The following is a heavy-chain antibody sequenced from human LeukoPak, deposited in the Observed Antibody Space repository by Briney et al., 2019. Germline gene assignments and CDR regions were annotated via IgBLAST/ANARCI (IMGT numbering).Heavy chain of an antibody. D-gene: IGHD2-2*01. Sequence: SETLSLTCAVYGGSFSGYYWSWIRQPPGKGLEWIGEINHSGSTNYNPSLKSRVTISVDTSKNQFSLRLSSVTAADTAVYYCARADIVVVPAAMQGWFDPWGQGTLVTVSP. CDR3: ARADIVVVPAAMQGWFDP. CDR2: INHSGST. CDR1: GGSFSGYY. J-gene: IGHJ5*02. V-gene: IGHV4-34*01.